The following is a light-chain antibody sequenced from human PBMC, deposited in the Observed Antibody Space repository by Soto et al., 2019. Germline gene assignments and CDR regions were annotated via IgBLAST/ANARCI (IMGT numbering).Light chain of an antibody. CDR3: QTYNDWLFV. CDR2: GVS. V-gene: IGKV3-15*01. Sequence: EIVMTQSPATLSASPGESVSLSCRASESLFGFLAWYQQKPGQAPRLLIYGVSTKATGVPARFSGSGSASDFTRTISSVQSDDSAVYYCQTYNDWLFVFGQGTKLEI. CDR1: ESLFGF. J-gene: IGKJ2*01.